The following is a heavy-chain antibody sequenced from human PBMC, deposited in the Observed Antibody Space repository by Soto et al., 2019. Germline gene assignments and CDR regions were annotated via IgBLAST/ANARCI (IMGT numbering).Heavy chain of an antibody. CDR3: ARVPGIAAAHYYYDMDV. V-gene: IGHV4-61*01. Sequence: TSETLSLTCTVSGGSVSSGSYYWSWIRQPPGKGLEWIGYIYYSGSTNYNPSLKSRVTISVDTSKNQFSLKLSSVTAADTAVYYCARVPGIAAAHYYYDMDVWGQGTTVTVSS. CDR2: IYYSGST. J-gene: IGHJ6*02. D-gene: IGHD6-13*01. CDR1: GGSVSSGSYY.